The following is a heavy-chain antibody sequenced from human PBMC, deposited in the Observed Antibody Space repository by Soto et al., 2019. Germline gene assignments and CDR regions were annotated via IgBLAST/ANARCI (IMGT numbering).Heavy chain of an antibody. D-gene: IGHD1-26*01. Sequence: SVKVSCKASGGTFSSYATSWVRQAPGQGLEWMGGIIPIFGTANYAQKFQGRVTITADESTSTAYMELSSLRSEDTAVYYCARGERWELPFFDYWGQGTLVTVSS. V-gene: IGHV1-69*13. CDR1: GGTFSSYA. CDR3: ARGERWELPFFDY. CDR2: IIPIFGTA. J-gene: IGHJ4*01.